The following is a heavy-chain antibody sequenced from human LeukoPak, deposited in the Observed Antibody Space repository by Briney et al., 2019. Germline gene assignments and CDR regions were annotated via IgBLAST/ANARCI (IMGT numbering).Heavy chain of an antibody. CDR3: ARDSPYSSGWYTMD. V-gene: IGHV3-21*01. J-gene: IGHJ4*02. CDR2: ISSSSSYI. CDR1: GFTFSSYS. Sequence: GGSLRLSCAASGFTFSSYSTNWVRQAPGKGLEWVSSISSSSSYIYYADSVKGRFTISRDNAKNSLYLQMNSLGAEDTAVYYCARDSPYSSGWYTMDWGQGTLVTVSS. D-gene: IGHD6-19*01.